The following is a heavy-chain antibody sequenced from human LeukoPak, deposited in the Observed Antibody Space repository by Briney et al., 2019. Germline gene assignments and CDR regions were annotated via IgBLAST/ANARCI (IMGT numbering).Heavy chain of an antibody. Sequence: GGSLRLSCAASGFTFSSYSMTWVRQAPGKGLEWVSYITSSSGTIYYADSVKGRFTISRDNAKNSLYLQMNSLRAEDTAVYYCARDSTPSTLYYFDYWGQGTLVTVSS. J-gene: IGHJ4*02. CDR2: ITSSSGTI. V-gene: IGHV3-48*04. CDR1: GFTFSSYS. CDR3: ARDSTPSTLYYFDY. D-gene: IGHD2/OR15-2a*01.